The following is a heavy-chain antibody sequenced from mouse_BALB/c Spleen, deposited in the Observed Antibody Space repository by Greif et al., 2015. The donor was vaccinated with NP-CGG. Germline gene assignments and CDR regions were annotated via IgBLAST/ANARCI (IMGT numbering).Heavy chain of an antibody. CDR2: IDPENGNT. J-gene: IGHJ2*01. Sequence: VQLQQSGAELVRPGALVKLSCKASGFNIKDYYMHWVKQRPEQGLEWIGWIDPENGNTIYDPKFQGKASITADTSSNTAYLQLSSLTSEDTAVYYCASPLHYWGQGTTLTVSS. CDR1: GFNIKDYY. V-gene: IGHV14-1*02. CDR3: ASPLHY.